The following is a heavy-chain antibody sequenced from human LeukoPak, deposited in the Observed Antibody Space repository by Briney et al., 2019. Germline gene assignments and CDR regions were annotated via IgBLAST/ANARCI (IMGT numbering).Heavy chain of an antibody. J-gene: IGHJ4*03. V-gene: IGHV3-30*04. CDR3: ARAHSASWYAAY. D-gene: IGHD2-2*01. Sequence: GGSLRLSCTTSGFTFIDYTMHWVRQAPGEGPEWVALASSDGSDKQYAASVEGRFTISRDDSKNTLYLEMNTLKDEDTAVYYCARAHSASWYAAYWGHGTRVTVSS. CDR2: ASSDGSDK. CDR1: GFTFIDYT.